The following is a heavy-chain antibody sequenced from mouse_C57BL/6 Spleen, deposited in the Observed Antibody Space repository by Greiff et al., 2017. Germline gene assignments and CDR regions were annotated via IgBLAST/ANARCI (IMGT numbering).Heavy chain of an antibody. Sequence: EVHLVESEGGLVQPGSSMKLSCTASGFTFSDYYMAWVRQVPEKGLEWVANINYDGSSTYYLDSLKSRFIISRDNAKNILYLQMSSLKSEDTATYYCARDDDGYYGGYFDVWGTGTTVTVSS. CDR1: GFTFSDYY. V-gene: IGHV5-16*01. CDR2: INYDGSST. D-gene: IGHD2-3*01. J-gene: IGHJ1*03. CDR3: ARDDDGYYGGYFDV.